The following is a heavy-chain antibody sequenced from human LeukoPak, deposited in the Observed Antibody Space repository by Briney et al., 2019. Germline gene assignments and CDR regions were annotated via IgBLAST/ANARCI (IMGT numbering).Heavy chain of an antibody. CDR1: GYTFTSYA. CDR2: ISAYNGNT. CDR3: ARDYNFREKYNWFDP. D-gene: IGHD1-20*01. J-gene: IGHJ5*02. V-gene: IGHV1-18*01. Sequence: GASVKVSCKASGYTFTSYAISWVRQAPGQGLEWMGWISAYNGNTNYAQKFRGRVTMTKDTSTSTAYMELRSLRSDDTAVYYCARDYNFREKYNWFDPWGQGTLVTVSS.